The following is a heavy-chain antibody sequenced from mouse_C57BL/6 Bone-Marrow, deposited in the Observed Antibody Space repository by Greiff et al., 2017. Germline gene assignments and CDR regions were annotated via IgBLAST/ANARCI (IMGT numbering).Heavy chain of an antibody. Sequence: VQLVESGPGLVQPSQSLSITCTVSGFSLTSYGVHWVRQSPGKGLEWLGVIWSGGSTDSNAAFISRLSISKDNSKSQVFFKMNSLQADDTAIYYCARNWLLRDYWGQGTTLTVSS. D-gene: IGHD2-3*01. CDR3: ARNWLLRDY. CDR2: IWSGGST. CDR1: GFSLTSYG. V-gene: IGHV2-2*01. J-gene: IGHJ2*01.